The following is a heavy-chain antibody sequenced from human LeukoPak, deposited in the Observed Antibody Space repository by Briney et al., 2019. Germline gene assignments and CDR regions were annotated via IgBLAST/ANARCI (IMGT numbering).Heavy chain of an antibody. CDR2: IYYSGST. CDR3: ARDLHSMAVAGGNWFDP. D-gene: IGHD6-19*01. J-gene: IGHJ5*02. Sequence: PSETLSLTCTVSGGSISSGSYYWSWIRQPPGKGLEWIGYIYYSGSTNYNPSLKSRVSISVDRSKNQFSLKLSSVTAADTAVYYCARDLHSMAVAGGNWFDPWGQGTLVTVSS. V-gene: IGHV4-61*01. CDR1: GGSISSGSYY.